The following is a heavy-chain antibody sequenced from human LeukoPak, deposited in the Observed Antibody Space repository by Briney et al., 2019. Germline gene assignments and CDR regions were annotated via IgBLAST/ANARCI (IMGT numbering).Heavy chain of an antibody. D-gene: IGHD6-13*01. J-gene: IGHJ6*02. CDR1: GYTFTSCY. CDR3: ARDRRIVAAGDYYAMDV. CDR2: INPTGGST. Sequence: ASVKVSCKASGYTFTSCYMHWVRQAPGQGLEWMAIINPTGGSTSYAQKFQGRVTMTRDTSTGTVYMELSSLRSEDTAVYYCARDRRIVAAGDYYAMDVWGQGTTVTVSS. V-gene: IGHV1-46*01.